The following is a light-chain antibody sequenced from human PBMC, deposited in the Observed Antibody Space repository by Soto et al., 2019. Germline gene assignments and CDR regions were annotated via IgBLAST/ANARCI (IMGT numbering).Light chain of an antibody. V-gene: IGLV2-23*01. CDR3: CSYAGSSTVV. CDR1: SSDVGSYNL. Sequence: QSALTQPASVSGSPGQSITISCTGTSSDVGSYNLVSWYQQHPGKAPKLVIYEGSKRPSGVSNRFSGSKSGNTASLTISGLQAEDEADYYWCSYAGSSTVVFGGGTKLTVL. J-gene: IGLJ2*01. CDR2: EGS.